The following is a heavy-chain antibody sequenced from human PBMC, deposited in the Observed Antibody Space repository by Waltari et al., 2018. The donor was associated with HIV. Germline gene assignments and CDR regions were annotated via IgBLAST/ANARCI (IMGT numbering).Heavy chain of an antibody. CDR3: ARDDLIVRRPFGI. Sequence: DVQLVESGGELVQIGGSLRLYCAGPGFALSHYAMNWVRQAPGKGLEWIAYISSNGGSIHYADSVRGRFTISRDNAKSSLYLQMNSLRGEDTAIYYCARDDLIVRRPFGIWGQGTMVTV. CDR2: ISSNGGSI. J-gene: IGHJ3*02. V-gene: IGHV3-48*03. D-gene: IGHD3-16*02. CDR1: GFALSHYA.